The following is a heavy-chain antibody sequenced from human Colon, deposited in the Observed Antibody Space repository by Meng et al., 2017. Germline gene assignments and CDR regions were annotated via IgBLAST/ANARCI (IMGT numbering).Heavy chain of an antibody. CDR1: GFSFDSYA. V-gene: IGHV3-23*01. CDR2: MSADGVKT. CDR3: AKEEGGLVGAASDL. Sequence: QLLESGGDLVQRGGSLRLSCAASGFSFDSYAMNWVRQAPGKGLEWVSGMSADGVKTYYADSVKGRFTISRDNSKKILYLQMSRLRVEDTAVYYCAKEEGGLVGAASDLWGQGSLVTVSS. D-gene: IGHD1-26*01. J-gene: IGHJ4*02.